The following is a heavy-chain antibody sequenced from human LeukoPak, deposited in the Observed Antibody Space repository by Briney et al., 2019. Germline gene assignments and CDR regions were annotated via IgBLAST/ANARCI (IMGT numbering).Heavy chain of an antibody. Sequence: RESGPALVEPTQTLTLTCTFSGFSLSTSGVCVSWIRQPPGKALEWLARIDWDDDKYYSTSLKTRLTIFKDTAKTQVVLIMTDMDPVDTATYYCARTRQLHSSSWYYFDYWGQGTLVPVSS. J-gene: IGHJ4*02. CDR3: ARTRQLHSSSWYYFDY. CDR1: GFSLSTSGVC. V-gene: IGHV2-70*11. CDR2: IDWDDDK. D-gene: IGHD6-13*01.